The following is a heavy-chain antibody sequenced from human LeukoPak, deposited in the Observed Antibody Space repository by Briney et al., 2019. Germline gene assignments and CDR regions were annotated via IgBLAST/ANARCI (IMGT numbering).Heavy chain of an antibody. Sequence: ASVTVSFKASGYSFTSYDIHWVRQAPGQGLEWMGWMAPNNGNRGHAQKFQGRVTLTRDTSTGTAYMELSSLTSADTAIYFCAREGGQAAELDNWGQGTQVTVSS. CDR3: AREGGQAAELDN. CDR2: MAPNNGNR. CDR1: GYSFTSYD. V-gene: IGHV1-8*01. J-gene: IGHJ4*02. D-gene: IGHD6-25*01.